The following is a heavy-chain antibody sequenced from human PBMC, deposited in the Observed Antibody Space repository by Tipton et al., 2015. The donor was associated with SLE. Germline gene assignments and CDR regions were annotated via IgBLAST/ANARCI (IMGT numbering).Heavy chain of an antibody. V-gene: IGHV4-34*01. J-gene: IGHJ4*02. D-gene: IGHD6-6*01. CDR3: ARATGSSSSDGYYFDY. CDR2: INHSGST. Sequence: TLSLTCAVYGGSFSGYYWSWIRQPPGKGLEWIGEINHSGSTNYNPSLKSRVTISVDTSKNQFSLKLSSVTAADTAVYYCARATGSSSSDGYYFDYWGQGTLVTVSS. CDR1: GGSFSGYY.